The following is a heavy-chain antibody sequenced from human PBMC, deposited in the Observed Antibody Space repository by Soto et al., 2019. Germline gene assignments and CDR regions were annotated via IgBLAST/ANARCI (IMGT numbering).Heavy chain of an antibody. D-gene: IGHD3-22*01. V-gene: IGHV3-11*01. CDR3: ARDLGYYESDGYFDY. Sequence: LRLSCAASGFTFSDNYMSWIRQAPGKGLEWVSYISSSGSIIYYADSVKGRFTISRDNAKNSLYLQMNSLRAEDTAVYYCARDLGYYESDGYFDYWGQGALVTVSS. J-gene: IGHJ4*02. CDR2: ISSSGSII. CDR1: GFTFSDNY.